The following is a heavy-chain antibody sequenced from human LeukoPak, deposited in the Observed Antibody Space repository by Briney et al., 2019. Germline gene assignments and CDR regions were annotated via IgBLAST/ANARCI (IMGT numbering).Heavy chain of an antibody. D-gene: IGHD6-19*01. CDR1: GFSFDDYD. V-gene: IGHV3-20*04. Sequence: PGGSLRLSCAASGFSFDDYDMAWLRQAPGKGLEWVSDIDWKGRPTSYADSVKGRFTISRDNAQKSLYLQMDSLRAEDTALYYCAREVYRIGVGGFDPWGQGTLVTVSS. CDR3: AREVYRIGVGGFDP. CDR2: IDWKGRPT. J-gene: IGHJ5*02.